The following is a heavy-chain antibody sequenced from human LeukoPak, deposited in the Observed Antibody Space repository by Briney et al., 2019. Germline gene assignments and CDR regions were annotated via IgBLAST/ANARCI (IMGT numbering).Heavy chain of an antibody. CDR1: GFTFSNYW. CDR2: IKHDGRDK. J-gene: IGHJ3*02. V-gene: IGHV3-7*03. Sequence: PGGSLRLSCAASGFTFSNYWMSWVRQAPGKGLEWVANIKHDGRDKHYVDSVKGRFTISRDNSKNTLYLQMNSLRAEDTAVYYCAKDPLWGSGWPNDAFDIWGQGTMVTVSS. D-gene: IGHD6-19*01. CDR3: AKDPLWGSGWPNDAFDI.